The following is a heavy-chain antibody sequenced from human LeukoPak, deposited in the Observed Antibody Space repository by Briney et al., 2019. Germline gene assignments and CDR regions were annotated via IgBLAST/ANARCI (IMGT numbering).Heavy chain of an antibody. CDR1: GFPFSDFS. CDR3: AKQSYARSLGE. Sequence: GGSLRLSCATSGFPFSDFSMSWVRQAPGKGLEWILTTNSGGATTDYAESVKGRFTIARDNSKNILYLQMSSLRVQDTAMYYCAKQSYARSLGEGGPGTLVTVSS. V-gene: IGHV3-23*01. J-gene: IGHJ4*02. D-gene: IGHD2-8*01. CDR2: TNSGGATT.